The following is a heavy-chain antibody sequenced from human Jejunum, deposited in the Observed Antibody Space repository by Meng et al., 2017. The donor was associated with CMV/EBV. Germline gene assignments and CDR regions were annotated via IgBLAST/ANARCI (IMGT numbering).Heavy chain of an antibody. CDR3: ARDDLSGYDSGGDY. CDR2: IYYSGST. Sequence: SGGSVSSGSYYWSWNRQPPGKGLEWIGYIYYSGSTNYNPSLKSRVTISVDTSKNQFSLKLSSVTAADTAVYYCARDDLSGYDSGGDYWGQGTLVTVSS. J-gene: IGHJ4*02. D-gene: IGHD5-12*01. V-gene: IGHV4-61*01. CDR1: GGSVSSGSYY.